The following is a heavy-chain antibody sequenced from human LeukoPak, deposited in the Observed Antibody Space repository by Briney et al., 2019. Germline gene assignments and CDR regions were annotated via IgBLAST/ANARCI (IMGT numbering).Heavy chain of an antibody. Sequence: ASVKPSCKASGYTFTTCAIHWVRQAPGQRLEWMGLINTGDGDTIYSQKFQGRVTITRDTSANTAYLELDSLTSEDTAVYYCAKGSSMGPISFYLDYWGQGTLVTVSS. J-gene: IGHJ4*02. CDR2: INTGDGDT. CDR1: GYTFTTCA. V-gene: IGHV1-3*04. D-gene: IGHD5-24*01. CDR3: AKGSSMGPISFYLDY.